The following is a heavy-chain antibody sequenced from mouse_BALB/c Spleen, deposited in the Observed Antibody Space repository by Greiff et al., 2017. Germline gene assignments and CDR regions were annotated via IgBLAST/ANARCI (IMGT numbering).Heavy chain of an antibody. CDR1: GYTFTSYW. J-gene: IGHJ2*01. D-gene: IGHD2-1*01. CDR3: ARKDGNYLFYY. CDR2: INPSTGYT. Sequence: QVQLKQSGAELAKPGASVKMSCKASGYTFTSYWMHWVKQRPGQGLEWIGYINPSTGYTEYNQKFKDKATLTADKSSSTAYMQLSSLTSEDSAVYYCARKDGNYLFYYWGQGTTLTVSS. V-gene: IGHV1-7*01.